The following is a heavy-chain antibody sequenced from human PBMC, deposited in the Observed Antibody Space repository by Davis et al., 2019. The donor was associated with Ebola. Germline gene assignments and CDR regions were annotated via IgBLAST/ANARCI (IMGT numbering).Heavy chain of an antibody. Sequence: GGSLRLSCAASGFTFSSYAMHWVRQAPGKGLEWVAVISYDGSNKYYADSVKGRFTISRDNSKNTLYLQMNSLRAEETAVYYCAREYRTKSSKGHFDYWGQGTLVTVSS. CDR3: AREYRTKSSKGHFDY. CDR1: GFTFSSYA. J-gene: IGHJ4*02. V-gene: IGHV3-30-3*01. D-gene: IGHD1-14*01. CDR2: ISYDGSNK.